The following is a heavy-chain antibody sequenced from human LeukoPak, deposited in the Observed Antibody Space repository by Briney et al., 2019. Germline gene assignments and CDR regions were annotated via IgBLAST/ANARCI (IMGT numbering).Heavy chain of an antibody. CDR3: ARHTYYYGSGSYSYWFDP. CDR2: IYYSGST. J-gene: IGHJ5*02. V-gene: IGHV4-59*08. CDR1: GGSISSYY. Sequence: SETLSLTCTVSGGSISSYYWSWIRQPPGKGLEWIGYIYYSGSTNYNPSLKSRVTISVDTSKNQFSLKPSSVTAADTAVYYCARHTYYYGSGSYSYWFDPWGQGTLVTVSS. D-gene: IGHD3-10*01.